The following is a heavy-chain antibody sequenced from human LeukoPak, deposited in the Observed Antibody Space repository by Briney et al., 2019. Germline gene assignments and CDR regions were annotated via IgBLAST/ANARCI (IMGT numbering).Heavy chain of an antibody. CDR2: IYISGST. CDR3: ARDYGVNSGGEVFDY. V-gene: IGHV4-4*07. CDR1: GGSISSYY. D-gene: IGHD4-23*01. Sequence: SETLSLTCTVSGGSISSYYWSWIRQPAGKGLEWIGRIYISGSTNYNPSLKSRVTMSVDTSKNQFSLNLNSVTAADTAVYYCARDYGVNSGGEVFDYWGQGTLVTVSS. J-gene: IGHJ4*02.